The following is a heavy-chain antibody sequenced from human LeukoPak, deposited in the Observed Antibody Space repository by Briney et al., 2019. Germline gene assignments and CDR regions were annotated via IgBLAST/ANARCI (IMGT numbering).Heavy chain of an antibody. J-gene: IGHJ4*02. CDR1: GFTFNSYA. V-gene: IGHV3-23*01. Sequence: GSLRLSCVASGFTFNSYAMSWVRQAPGQGLEWVSTISVTGSSTYYVDSVKGRFTTSRDKSKNTLYLQMNGLRVEDTAVYYCAKTLRSGDWYFDYWGQGTLVTVSS. CDR2: ISVTGSST. D-gene: IGHD2-21*02. CDR3: AKTLRSGDWYFDY.